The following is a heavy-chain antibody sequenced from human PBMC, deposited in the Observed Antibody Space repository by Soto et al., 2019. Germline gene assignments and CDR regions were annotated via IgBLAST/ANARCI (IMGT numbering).Heavy chain of an antibody. V-gene: IGHV1-8*01. D-gene: IGHD1-1*01. Sequence: QVQLVQSGAEVKKPGASVKVSCKASGYTFTSYDINWVRQATGQGLEWMGWMNPNSGNTGYAQKCQGRVTMTRTTSISTAYMELSSMRSEDTAVYYCARARRRGKWNDRPADYYYYYMDVWGKGTTVTVSS. CDR3: ARARRRGKWNDRPADYYYYYMDV. J-gene: IGHJ6*03. CDR2: MNPNSGNT. CDR1: GYTFTSYD.